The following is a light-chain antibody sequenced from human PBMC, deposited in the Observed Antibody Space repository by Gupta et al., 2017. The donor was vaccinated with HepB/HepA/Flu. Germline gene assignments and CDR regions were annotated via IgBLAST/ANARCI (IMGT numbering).Light chain of an antibody. CDR3: ALYMGDGISV. V-gene: IGLV8-61*01. CDR2: NTK. J-gene: IGLJ3*02. Sequence: QTVVTQEPSLSVSPGGTVTCTCALSSGSVSTGYYTSWYQQTPGQAPHTLIYNTKSRSSGVPDRFSGSILGNKAALTITGAQTDDESNYYCALYMGDGISVFGGGTKLTVL. CDR1: SGSVSTGYY.